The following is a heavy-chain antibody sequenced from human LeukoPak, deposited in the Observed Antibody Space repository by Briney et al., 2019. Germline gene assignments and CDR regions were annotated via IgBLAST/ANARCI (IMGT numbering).Heavy chain of an antibody. CDR2: ISAYNGNT. J-gene: IGHJ6*03. CDR3: AFVGYCSGGSCYSYMDV. CDR1: GYTFTSYG. Sequence: ASVKVSCKASGYTFTSYGISWVRQAPGQGLEWMGWISAYNGNTNYAQKLQGRVTMTTDTSTSTVYMELRSLRSDDTAVYYCAFVGYCSGGSCYSYMDVWGKGTTVTVSS. V-gene: IGHV1-18*01. D-gene: IGHD2-15*01.